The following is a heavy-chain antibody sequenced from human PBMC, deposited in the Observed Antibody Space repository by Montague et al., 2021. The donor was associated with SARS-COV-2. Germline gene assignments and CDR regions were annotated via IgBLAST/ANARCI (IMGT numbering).Heavy chain of an antibody. V-gene: IGHV4-4*02. D-gene: IGHD4-11*01. J-gene: IGHJ4*02. CDR2: ISYGGIA. CDR3: AGKVLTVPADY. Sequence: SETLSLTCAVSGVSITSTNWWSLVRQPPGEELEWFGEISYGGIATYNPPLKSRATISMDRSRNLFSLKLSSVTAAATAIYYCAGKVLTVPADYWGQGTLVTVS. CDR1: GVSITSTNW.